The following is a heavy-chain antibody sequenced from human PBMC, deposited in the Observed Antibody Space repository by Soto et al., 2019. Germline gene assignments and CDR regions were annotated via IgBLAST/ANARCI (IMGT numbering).Heavy chain of an antibody. CDR3: AKDGVTMTPFFDY. Sequence: EVQLLESGGGLVQPGGSLRLSCVASGFSFSSYAMSWVRQAPGKGLEWVSGITGSGGSTYYADSVTGRFTISRDNSKNTLDLQMNSLRADDTAIYYCAKDGVTMTPFFDYWGQGTLVTVSS. D-gene: IGHD3-22*01. CDR1: GFSFSSYA. V-gene: IGHV3-23*01. J-gene: IGHJ4*02. CDR2: ITGSGGST.